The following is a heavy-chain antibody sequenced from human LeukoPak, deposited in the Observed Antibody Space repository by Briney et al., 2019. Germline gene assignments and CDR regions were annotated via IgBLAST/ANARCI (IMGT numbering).Heavy chain of an antibody. V-gene: IGHV4-39*01. D-gene: IGHD1-14*01. CDR2: IYYSGST. CDR3: ARLAVYPAPDD. CDR1: GGSISSSSYY. J-gene: IGHJ4*02. Sequence: SETLSLTCIVSGGSISSSSYYWGWIRQPPGKGLEWIGSIYYSGSTYFRPSLKSRLTMSVDTSKNQFSLNLSSVTAADTAVYYCARLAVYPAPDDWGQGTLVTVSS.